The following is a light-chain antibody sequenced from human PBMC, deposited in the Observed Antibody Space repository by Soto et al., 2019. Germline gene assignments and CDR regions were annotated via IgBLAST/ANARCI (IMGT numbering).Light chain of an antibody. CDR1: QSLVYSDGNTY. CDR3: QQANSFPIT. CDR2: KVS. Sequence: DVVMTQSPLSLTVTLGQPASISCRSSQSLVYSDGNTYLNWFQQRPGQSPRRLIYKVSNWESGVPSRFSGSGSGTDFTLTISSLQPEDFATYYCQQANSFPITFGQGTRLEIK. V-gene: IGKV2D-30*01. J-gene: IGKJ5*01.